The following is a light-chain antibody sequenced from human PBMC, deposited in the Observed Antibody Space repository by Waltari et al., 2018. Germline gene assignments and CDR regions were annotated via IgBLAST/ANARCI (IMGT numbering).Light chain of an antibody. CDR2: EFT. CDR3: CSDAGRGTYV. V-gene: IGLV2-23*02. J-gene: IGLJ1*01. CDR1: SSDIGKYNY. Sequence: QSALTQPASVSGSPGQSITISCTGTSSDIGKYNYVSWYQHLPGKVPKVMISEFTKRPSGVSNRFAGSKSGNTASLTSSGLQADDEAEYYCCSDAGRGTYVFGTGTKLTVV.